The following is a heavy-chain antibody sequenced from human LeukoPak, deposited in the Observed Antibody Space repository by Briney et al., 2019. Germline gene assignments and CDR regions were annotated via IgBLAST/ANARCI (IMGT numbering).Heavy chain of an antibody. CDR3: ARGIEMAAIFFST. CDR1: EFTVSNNY. V-gene: IGHV3-53*01. J-gene: IGHJ5*02. Sequence: GGSLRHSCAASEFTVSNNYMRWVRQAPRKGLEWVSVIYSDVPTYYADSVKGRFTISRAISKNTVYLQMNSLRTEETAVYYCARGIEMAAIFFSTWGQGTLVTVSS. CDR2: IYSDVPT. D-gene: IGHD5-24*01.